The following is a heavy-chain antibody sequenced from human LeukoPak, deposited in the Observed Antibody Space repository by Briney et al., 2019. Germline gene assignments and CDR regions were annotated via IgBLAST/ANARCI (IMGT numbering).Heavy chain of an antibody. CDR2: IIGSSTYI. Sequence: PGGSLRLSCAASGFAFSTYSMDWVRQAPGKGLEWVSSIIGSSTYIYYADSVKGRFTVSRDNAKNSLYLQMNSLRAEDTAAYYCARSGLNRFDYWGQGTLVTVSS. CDR3: ARSGLNRFDY. CDR1: GFAFSTYS. V-gene: IGHV3-21*04. D-gene: IGHD2-15*01. J-gene: IGHJ4*02.